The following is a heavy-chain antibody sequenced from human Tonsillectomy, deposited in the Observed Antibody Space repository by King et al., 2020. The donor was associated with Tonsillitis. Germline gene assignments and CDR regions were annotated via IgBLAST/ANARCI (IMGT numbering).Heavy chain of an antibody. J-gene: IGHJ6*03. D-gene: IGHD7-27*01. CDR2: INPNSGGT. Sequence: QLVQSGAEVKKPGASVKVSCKASGYTFTGYYMHWVRQAPGQGLEWMGWINPNSGGTNSAQKFQGRVTMTRDTSISTAYMELSRLTSDDTAVYYCATLTAADPYYYYYYMDV. CDR1: GYTFTGYY. V-gene: IGHV1-2*02. CDR3: ATLTAADPYYYYYYMDV.